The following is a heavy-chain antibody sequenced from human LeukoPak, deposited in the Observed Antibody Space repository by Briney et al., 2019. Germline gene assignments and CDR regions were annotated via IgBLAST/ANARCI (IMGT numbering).Heavy chain of an antibody. V-gene: IGHV3-66*01. Sequence: GGSLRLSCAASGFSISSNYMSWVGQAPGKGVEWVSVIYGGGRKYYSESVKGRFTISRDNSKKKLYLQMNSLRAEDTAVYYCAREGAGTPNYWGQGTLVTVSS. J-gene: IGHJ4*02. D-gene: IGHD1-7*01. CDR3: AREGAGTPNY. CDR2: IYGGGRK. CDR1: GFSISSNY.